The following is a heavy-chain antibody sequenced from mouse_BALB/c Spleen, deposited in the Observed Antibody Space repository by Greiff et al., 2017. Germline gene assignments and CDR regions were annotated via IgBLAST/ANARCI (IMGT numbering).Heavy chain of an antibody. J-gene: IGHJ3*01. Sequence: QVQLQQSGPELVKPGASVKISCKASGYSFTSYYIHWVKQRPGQGLEWIGWIFPGSGNTKYNEKFKGKATLTADTSSSTAYMQLSSLTSEDSAVYFCARSKDDGYYETWFAYWGQGTLVTVSA. CDR3: ARSKDDGYYETWFAY. CDR1: GYSFTSYY. CDR2: IFPGSGNT. V-gene: IGHV1-66*01. D-gene: IGHD2-3*01.